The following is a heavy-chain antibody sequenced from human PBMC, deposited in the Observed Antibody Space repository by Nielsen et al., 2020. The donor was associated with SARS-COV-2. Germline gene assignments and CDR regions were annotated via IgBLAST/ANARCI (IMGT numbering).Heavy chain of an antibody. V-gene: IGHV3-9*01. D-gene: IGHD6-19*01. CDR1: GFTFDDYA. CDR2: ISWNSGSI. J-gene: IGHJ6*02. CDR3: AKDLGAVTGDEDYGMDV. Sequence: LKISCAASGFTFDDYAMHWVRQAPGKGLEWVSGISWNSGSIGYADSVKGRFTISRDNAKNSLYLQMNSLRAEDTALYYCAKDLGAVTGDEDYGMDVWGQGTTVTVSS.